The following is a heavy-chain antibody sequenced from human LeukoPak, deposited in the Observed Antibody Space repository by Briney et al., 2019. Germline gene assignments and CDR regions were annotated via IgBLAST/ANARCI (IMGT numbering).Heavy chain of an antibody. V-gene: IGHV3-66*01. CDR2: IYSGGST. D-gene: IGHD3-22*01. Sequence: GGSLRLSCAASGFTVSSNYMSWVRQAPGKGLEWVSSIYSGGSTYYTDSVKGRFTISRDNSKNTLYLQMNSLRAEDTAVYYCARYDDRRSFDSWGQGTLVIASS. CDR1: GFTVSSNY. CDR3: ARYDDRRSFDS. J-gene: IGHJ4*02.